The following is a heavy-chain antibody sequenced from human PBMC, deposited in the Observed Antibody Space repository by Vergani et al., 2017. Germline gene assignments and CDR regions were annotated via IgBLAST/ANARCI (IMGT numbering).Heavy chain of an antibody. D-gene: IGHD5-24*01. J-gene: IGHJ6*02. CDR3: TLGAREMATIMDYYYGMDV. V-gene: IGHV3-15*01. CDR2: IKSKTDGGTT. Sequence: EVQLVESGGGLVKPGGSLRLSCAASGFTFSNAWMSWVRQAPGKGLEWVGRIKSKTDGGTTDYAAPVKGRFTISRDDSKNTLYLQMNSLKTEDTAVYYCTLGAREMATIMDYYYGMDVWGQGTTVTVSS. CDR1: GFTFSNAW.